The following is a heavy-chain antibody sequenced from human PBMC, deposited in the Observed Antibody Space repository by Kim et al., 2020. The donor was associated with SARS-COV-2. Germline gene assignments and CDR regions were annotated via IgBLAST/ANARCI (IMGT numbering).Heavy chain of an antibody. Sequence: ADSGKGRFTISGDNSKNPLYLQMNSLRAEDTAVYYCARAREWELLPLGGYWGQGTLVTVSS. V-gene: IGHV3-30*01. J-gene: IGHJ4*02. D-gene: IGHD1-26*01. CDR3: ARAREWELLPLGGY.